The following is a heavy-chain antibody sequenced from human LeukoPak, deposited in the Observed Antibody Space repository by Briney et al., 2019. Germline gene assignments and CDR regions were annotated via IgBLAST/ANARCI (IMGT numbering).Heavy chain of an antibody. Sequence: GASVKVSCKASGYTFTGYYMHWVRQAPGQGLEWMGRMNPNSGGTNYAQKFQGRVIMTRDTSISTAYMELSRLRFDDAAVYYCARDEYSTSSGGSWGQGTLVTVSS. J-gene: IGHJ5*02. V-gene: IGHV1-2*06. CDR2: MNPNSGGT. D-gene: IGHD6-6*01. CDR1: GYTFTGYY. CDR3: ARDEYSTSSGGS.